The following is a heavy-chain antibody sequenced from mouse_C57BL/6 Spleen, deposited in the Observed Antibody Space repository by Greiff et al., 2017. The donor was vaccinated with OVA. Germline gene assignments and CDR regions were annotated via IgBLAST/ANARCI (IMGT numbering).Heavy chain of an antibody. J-gene: IGHJ4*01. CDR2: INPNNGGT. CDR1: GYTFTDYY. CDR3: ARVGAYDVNAMDY. Sequence: VQLQQSGPELVKPGASVKISCKASGYTFTDYYMNWVKQSHGKSLEWIGDINPNNGGTSYNQKFKGKATLTVDKSSSTAYMELRSLTSEDAAVYYGARVGAYDVNAMDYWGQGTSVTVSS. D-gene: IGHD2-12*01. V-gene: IGHV1-26*01.